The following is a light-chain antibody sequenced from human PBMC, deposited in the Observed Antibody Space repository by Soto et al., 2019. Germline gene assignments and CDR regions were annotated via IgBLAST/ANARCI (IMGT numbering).Light chain of an antibody. J-gene: IGKJ4*01. V-gene: IGKV3-15*01. CDR2: GAS. Sequence: EIVMTQSPATLSVSPGERATLSCRASQSVSSNLAWYQRKPGQAPRLLIYGASTRATGIPARFSGSGSGTEFTLTISSLQSEDFAVDYCQHYNNWPSEALTFGGGTKVEIK. CDR3: QHYNNWPSEALT. CDR1: QSVSSN.